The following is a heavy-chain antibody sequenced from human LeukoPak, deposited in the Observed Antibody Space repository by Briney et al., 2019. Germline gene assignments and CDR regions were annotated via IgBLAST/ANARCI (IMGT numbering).Heavy chain of an antibody. D-gene: IGHD4-23*01. CDR3: ARPYGGNPGYFDY. V-gene: IGHV4-39*01. J-gene: IGHJ4*02. Sequence: NPPETLSLTCTISGGSISGSSEYCGWIRQPPGKGLEWIGNIYYSGTTYYNPSLKSRVTISVDTSKSQFSLKLSSVTAADTAVYYCARPYGGNPGYFDYWGQGTLVTVSS. CDR1: GGSISGSSEY. CDR2: IYYSGTT.